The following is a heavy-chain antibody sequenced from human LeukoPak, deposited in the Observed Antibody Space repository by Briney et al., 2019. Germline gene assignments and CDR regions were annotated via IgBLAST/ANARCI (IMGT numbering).Heavy chain of an antibody. CDR1: GFTFGNYD. Sequence: GGSLRLSCAASGFTFGNYDMHWVRQVTGKGLEWVSGFGTAGDTYYTGSVKGRFTISRENAKNSLYLQMNSLRAGDTAVYYCARGFGGHGANSGFDFWGQGTLVTVSS. V-gene: IGHV3-13*01. CDR2: FGTAGDT. J-gene: IGHJ5*01. D-gene: IGHD4-23*01. CDR3: ARGFGGHGANSGFDF.